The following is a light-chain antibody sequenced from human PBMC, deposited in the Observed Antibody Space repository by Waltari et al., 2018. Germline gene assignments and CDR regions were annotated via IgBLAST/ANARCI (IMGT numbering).Light chain of an antibody. CDR1: QSIGNY. J-gene: IGKJ4*01. V-gene: IGKV3-11*01. Sequence: DIVLTQSPATLSLSPGESATLSCRASQSIGNYLAWYQQRPGQAPRLLIYGASYRAAGIPARFSGSGSGTDFTLTISSLEPEDFAVYYCQQRKRWLTFGGGTKVEIK. CDR3: QQRKRWLT. CDR2: GAS.